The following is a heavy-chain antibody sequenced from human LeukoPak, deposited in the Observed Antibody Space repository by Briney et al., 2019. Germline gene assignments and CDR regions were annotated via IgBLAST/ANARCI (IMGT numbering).Heavy chain of an antibody. J-gene: IGHJ6*03. CDR3: ARDLSAAGWSSTGGPNYYMDV. CDR1: GFTFSSYA. D-gene: IGHD6-13*01. Sequence: GGSLRLSCAAAGFTFSSYAMSWVRQAPGKGLEWVSSINSSSSYIYYADSVKGRFTISRDNAKNSLYLQMNSLRAEDTAAYYCARDLSAAGWSSTGGPNYYMDVWGKGTTVTVSS. V-gene: IGHV3-21*01. CDR2: INSSSSYI.